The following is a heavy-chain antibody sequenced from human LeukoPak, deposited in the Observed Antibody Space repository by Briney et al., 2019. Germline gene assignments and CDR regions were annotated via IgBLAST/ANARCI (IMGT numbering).Heavy chain of an antibody. D-gene: IGHD3-9*01. CDR1: GFPVGSYY. J-gene: IGHJ6*02. V-gene: IGHV3-53*01. Sequence: GGSLRLSCAASGFPVGSYYLTWVRQAPGKGLEWVSAIYKGGTTYYADSVKGRFTVSRDNSKNSFSLQMNSLSADDTAVHYCARGSGDILTGYSGMDVWGQGTTVTVSS. CDR3: ARGSGDILTGYSGMDV. CDR2: IYKGGTT.